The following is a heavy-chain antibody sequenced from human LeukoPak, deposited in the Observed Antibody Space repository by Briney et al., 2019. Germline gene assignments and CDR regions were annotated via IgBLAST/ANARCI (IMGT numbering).Heavy chain of an antibody. J-gene: IGHJ6*02. D-gene: IGHD1-26*01. Sequence: SVKVSCKASGGTFSSYAFSWVRQAPGQGLEWMGGIIPIFGTANYAQKFQGRVTITADESTSTAYMELSSLRSEDTAVYYCARVRSMGEDYYYYGMDVWGQGTTVTVSS. CDR1: GGTFSSYA. CDR2: IIPIFGTA. CDR3: ARVRSMGEDYYYYGMDV. V-gene: IGHV1-69*13.